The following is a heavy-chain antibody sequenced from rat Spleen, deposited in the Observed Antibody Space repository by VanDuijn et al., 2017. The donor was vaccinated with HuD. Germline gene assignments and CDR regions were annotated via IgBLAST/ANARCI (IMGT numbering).Heavy chain of an antibody. D-gene: IGHD1-9*01. J-gene: IGHJ2*01. CDR2: IWTGGST. V-gene: IGHV2-16*01. CDR3: ATQRTTGIPFDY. CDR1: GFSLTSYG. Sequence: QVQLKESGPGLVQPSQTLSLTCTVSGFSLTSYGVSWVRQPPGKGLEWVGVIWTGGSTAYNSLLKSRLSISRDTSKSQVFLKMNSLQTEDTATYYCATQRTTGIPFDYWGQGVMVTVSS.